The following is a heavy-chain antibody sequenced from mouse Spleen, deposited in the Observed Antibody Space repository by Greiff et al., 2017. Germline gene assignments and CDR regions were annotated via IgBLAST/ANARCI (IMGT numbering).Heavy chain of an antibody. Sequence: EVQRVESGGGLVKPGGSLKLSCAASGFAFSSYDMSWVRQTPEKRLEWVAYISSGGGSTYYPDTVKGRFTISRDNAKNTLYLQMSSLKSEDTAMYYCARQRYGNFHFDYWGQGTTLTVSS. CDR3: ARQRYGNFHFDY. D-gene: IGHD2-10*02. CDR2: ISSGGGST. V-gene: IGHV5-12-1*01. CDR1: GFAFSSYD. J-gene: IGHJ2*01.